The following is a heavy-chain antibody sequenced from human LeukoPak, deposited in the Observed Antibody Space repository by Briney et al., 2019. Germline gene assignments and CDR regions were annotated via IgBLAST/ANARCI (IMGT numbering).Heavy chain of an antibody. CDR1: GGTFSSYA. V-gene: IGHV1-18*01. CDR3: ARDNYYYGSGGEGY. Sequence: ASVKVSCKASGGTFSSYAISWVRQAPGQGLEWMGWISAYNGNTNYAQKLQGRVTMTTDTSTSTAYMELRSLRSDDTAVYYCARDNYYYGSGGEGYWGQGTLVTVSS. J-gene: IGHJ4*02. D-gene: IGHD3-10*01. CDR2: ISAYNGNT.